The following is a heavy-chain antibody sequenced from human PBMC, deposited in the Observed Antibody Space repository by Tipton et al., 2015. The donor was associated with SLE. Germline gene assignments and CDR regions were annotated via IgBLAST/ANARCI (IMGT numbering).Heavy chain of an antibody. CDR1: GGSISGGGYS. J-gene: IGHJ5*02. CDR2: LYQSGSI. CDR3: ARGGHSNSPNWFDP. V-gene: IGHV4-30-2*06. D-gene: IGHD4-11*01. Sequence: TLSLTCTVSGGSISGGGYSWSWIRQSPGKGLEWIGSLYQSGSIHYNPSLENRVTISVDRSKNQFSLSLSSATAADTAVYYCARGGHSNSPNWFDPWGQGTLITVSS.